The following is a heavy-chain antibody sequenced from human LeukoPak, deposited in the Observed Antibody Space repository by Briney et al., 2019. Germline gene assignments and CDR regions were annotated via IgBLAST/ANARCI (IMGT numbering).Heavy chain of an antibody. J-gene: IGHJ4*02. CDR1: GGTFSSYA. D-gene: IGHD3-22*01. CDR3: AREYYYDSSGYYGH. V-gene: IGHV1-69*04. Sequence: ASVKVSCKASGGTFSSYAISWVRQAPGQGLEWMGRIIPILGIANYAQKFQGRVTITADKSTSTAYMELSNLRSEDTAVYYCAREYYYDSSGYYGHWGQGTLVTVSS. CDR2: IIPILGIA.